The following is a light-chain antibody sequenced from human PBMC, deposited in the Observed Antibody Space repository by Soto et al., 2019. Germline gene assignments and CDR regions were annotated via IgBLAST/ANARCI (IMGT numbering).Light chain of an antibody. V-gene: IGKV3D-15*01. CDR3: QQYNNWPLT. CDR1: QSVSNY. CDR2: GAS. Sequence: EIVLTQSPATLALSPGERATRSCRASQSVSNYLAWYQQKPGQAPRLLIFGASTRATGIPASFSGSGSGTEFTLTISSLQSEDFAVYYCQQYNNWPLTFGGGTKGDIK. J-gene: IGKJ4*01.